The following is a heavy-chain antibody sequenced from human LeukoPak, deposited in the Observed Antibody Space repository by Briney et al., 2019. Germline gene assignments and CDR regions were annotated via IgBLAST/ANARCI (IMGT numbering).Heavy chain of an antibody. D-gene: IGHD3-10*01. V-gene: IGHV7-4-1*02. Sequence: ASVKVSCKASGYTFTSYAMNWVRQAPGQGLEWMGWINTNTGNPTYAQGFTGRFVFSLDTSVSTAYLQISSLKAEDTAVYYCARGTLWFGELYYYYMDVWGKGTTVTVSS. J-gene: IGHJ6*03. CDR1: GYTFTSYA. CDR2: INTNTGNP. CDR3: ARGTLWFGELYYYYMDV.